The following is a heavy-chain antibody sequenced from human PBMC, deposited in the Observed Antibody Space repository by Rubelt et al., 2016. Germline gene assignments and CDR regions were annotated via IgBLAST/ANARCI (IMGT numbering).Heavy chain of an antibody. CDR2: IDPSDSYT. V-gene: IGHV5-10-1*01. CDR3: ARPLYRSGGSCYHWFDP. D-gene: IGHD2-15*01. Sequence: DWMGRIDPSDSYTNYSPSFQGHVTISADKSISTAYLQWSSLKASDTAMYYCARPLYRSGGSCYHWFDPWGQGTLVTVSS. J-gene: IGHJ5*02.